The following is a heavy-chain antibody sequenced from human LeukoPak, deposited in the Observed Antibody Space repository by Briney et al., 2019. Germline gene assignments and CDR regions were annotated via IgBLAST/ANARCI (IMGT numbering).Heavy chain of an antibody. J-gene: IGHJ4*02. Sequence: SETLSLTCTVSGGSISSYYWSWIGQPPGKGLEWIGYIYYSGSTNYNPSLKSRVTISVDTSKNQFSLKLSSVTAADTAVYYCASLSSGGSLTDYWGQGTLVTVSS. CDR1: GGSISSYY. CDR2: IYYSGST. CDR3: ASLSSGGSLTDY. D-gene: IGHD2-15*01. V-gene: IGHV4-59*01.